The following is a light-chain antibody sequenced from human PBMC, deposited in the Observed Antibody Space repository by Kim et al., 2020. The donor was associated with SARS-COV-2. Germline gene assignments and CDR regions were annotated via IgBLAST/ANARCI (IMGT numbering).Light chain of an antibody. CDR1: SSDVGGYNY. J-gene: IGLJ2*01. CDR2: DVS. V-gene: IGLV2-14*03. CDR3: SSYTSSSTHVV. Sequence: QSINISCTGTSSDVGGYNYVPWYQQHPGKAPNLMIYDVSNRPSGVSNRFSGSKSGNTASLTISGLQAEDEADYYCSSYTSSSTHVVFGGGTQLTVL.